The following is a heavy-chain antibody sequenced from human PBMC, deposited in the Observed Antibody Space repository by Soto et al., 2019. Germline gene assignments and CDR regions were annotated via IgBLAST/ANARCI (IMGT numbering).Heavy chain of an antibody. D-gene: IGHD3-22*01. V-gene: IGHV4-31*03. Sequence: QVQLQESGPGPVKPSQTLTLTCSVSGGSITSGDYYWSWIRQYPGKGLEWIGYGNAYSSPSLRSRIAISIDTSKNQCFLTLRSVTAPDTAVYYCARAKRHSDGSSYVRGAFETWGQGTMVTVSA. CDR1: GGSITSGDYY. CDR3: ARAKRHSDGSSYVRGAFET. CDR2: GNA. J-gene: IGHJ3*02.